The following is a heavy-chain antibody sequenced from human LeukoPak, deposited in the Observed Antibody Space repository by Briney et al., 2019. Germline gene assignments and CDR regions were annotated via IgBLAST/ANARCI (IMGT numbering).Heavy chain of an antibody. CDR3: ARDNNWAFDY. D-gene: IGHD1-20*01. CDR1: GFTFSTYS. Sequence: PGGSLRLSCAASGFTFSTYSMTWVRQAPGKGLEWLSYICTSSSTIYYADSVKGRFTISRDNAKNSLYLQMNSLRDEDTAVYYCARDNNWAFDYWGQGTLVTVSS. CDR2: ICTSSSTI. J-gene: IGHJ4*02. V-gene: IGHV3-48*02.